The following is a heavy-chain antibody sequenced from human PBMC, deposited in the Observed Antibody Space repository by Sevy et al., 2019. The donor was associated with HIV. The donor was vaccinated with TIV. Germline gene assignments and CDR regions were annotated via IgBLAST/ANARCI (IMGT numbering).Heavy chain of an antibody. J-gene: IGHJ4*02. CDR1: GGSISSGDYY. V-gene: IGHV4-30-4*01. Sequence: SETLSLTCTVSGGSISSGDYYWSWIRQPPGKGLEWIGYIYYSGSTYYNPSLKSRVTISVDTSKNQFSLKLSSVTAADTAVYYCASRGDYGVFDYWGQGTLVTVSS. CDR3: ASRGDYGVFDY. D-gene: IGHD4-17*01. CDR2: IYYSGST.